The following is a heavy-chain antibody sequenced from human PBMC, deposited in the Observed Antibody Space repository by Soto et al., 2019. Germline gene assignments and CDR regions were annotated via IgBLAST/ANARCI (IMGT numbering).Heavy chain of an antibody. J-gene: IGHJ6*02. CDR2: MDPNSGST. CDR3: ARERKFDFWRKGLDV. D-gene: IGHD3-3*01. V-gene: IGHV1-8*01. Sequence: QAQLVQSGAEVRKPGASVKVSCKASGYTFTTYDINWVRQAPAQGLEWLGWMDPNSGSTGYAQNFQGRITMTRNIARNTAHMELSSLQSEDTAVYYCARERKFDFWRKGLDVWGPGTTVTVSS. CDR1: GYTFTTYD.